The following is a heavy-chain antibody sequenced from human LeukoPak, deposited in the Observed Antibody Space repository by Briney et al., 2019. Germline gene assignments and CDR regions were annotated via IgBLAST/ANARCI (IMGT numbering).Heavy chain of an antibody. Sequence: GESLKISCQGSGYSFSTYWITWVRQMPGKGLEWMGIIYPGDSDTRYSPSFQGQVTISADKSISTAYLQWSSLKASDTAMYYCARRAYCGGDCYVDYWGQGTPVTVSS. CDR1: GYSFSTYW. CDR2: IYPGDSDT. V-gene: IGHV5-51*01. D-gene: IGHD2-21*02. J-gene: IGHJ4*02. CDR3: ARRAYCGGDCYVDY.